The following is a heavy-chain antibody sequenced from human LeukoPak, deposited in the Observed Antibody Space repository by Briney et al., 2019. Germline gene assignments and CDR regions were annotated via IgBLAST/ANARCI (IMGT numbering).Heavy chain of an antibody. CDR1: GYTFTNYD. D-gene: IGHD3-3*01. CDR3: ARSPYYDSFDY. V-gene: IGHV1-8*01. Sequence: ASVKVSCKASGYTFTNYDVNWVRQATGQGLEWMGWMNPTSGKAGFAQRFQGRVTMTRDTSISTAYMELSRLRSDDTAVYYCARSPYYDSFDYWGQGTLVTVSS. CDR2: MNPTSGKA. J-gene: IGHJ4*02.